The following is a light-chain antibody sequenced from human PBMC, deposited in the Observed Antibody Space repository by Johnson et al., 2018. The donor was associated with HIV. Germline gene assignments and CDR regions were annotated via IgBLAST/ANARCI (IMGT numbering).Light chain of an antibody. V-gene: IGLV1-51*01. Sequence: QSVLTQPPSVSAAPGQKVTIPCSGSSSNIGKNYVSWYRHLPGTAPKLLIYDNDKRPSAIPDRFSASKSGSSATLALTGLPPGDEADYYCATWDSRLSAYVFGPGTKVTIL. CDR2: DND. CDR1: SSNIGKNY. CDR3: ATWDSRLSAYV. J-gene: IGLJ1*01.